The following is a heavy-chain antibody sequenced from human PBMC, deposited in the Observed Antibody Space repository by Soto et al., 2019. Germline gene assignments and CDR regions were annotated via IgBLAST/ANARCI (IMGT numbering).Heavy chain of an antibody. D-gene: IGHD3-3*01. J-gene: IGHJ4*02. CDR3: AGHVLRFLEWLPHDY. CDR1: GGSISSSSYY. Sequence: SETLSLTCTVSGGSISSSSYYWGWIRQPPGKGLEWIGSIYYSGSTYYNPSLKSRVTISVDTSKNQFSLKLSSVTAADTAVYYCAGHVLRFLEWLPHDYWGQGTLVTVSS. CDR2: IYYSGST. V-gene: IGHV4-39*01.